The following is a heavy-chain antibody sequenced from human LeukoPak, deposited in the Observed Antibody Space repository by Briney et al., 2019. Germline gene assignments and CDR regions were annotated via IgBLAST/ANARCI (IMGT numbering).Heavy chain of an antibody. CDR3: ARDLSGDRDWFFDL. Sequence: GRSLRLSCAASGFTFDSYALHWVRQAPGKGLEWVAVISYEGSNKYYADSVKGRFTISRENSKNTLYLQMNGLGAEDTAVYYCARDLSGDRDWFFDLWGRGTLVTVSS. D-gene: IGHD7-27*01. V-gene: IGHV3-30*04. CDR1: GFTFDSYA. CDR2: ISYEGSNK. J-gene: IGHJ2*01.